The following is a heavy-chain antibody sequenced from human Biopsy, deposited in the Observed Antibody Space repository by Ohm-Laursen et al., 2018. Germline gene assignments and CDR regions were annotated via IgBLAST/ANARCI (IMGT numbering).Heavy chain of an antibody. CDR2: INPATGET. CDR3: AKPSGGVSTIGFDP. Sequence: ASVKVSCKASGYAFHTYYIHWMRQAPGQGLEWMGWINPATGETRYAQRFQGRVTMTRDTSVTTAYMQLSSLTSDDTALYYCAKPSGGVSTIGFDPWGQGTQVIVSS. D-gene: IGHD3-16*01. V-gene: IGHV1-2*02. CDR1: GYAFHTYY. J-gene: IGHJ5*02.